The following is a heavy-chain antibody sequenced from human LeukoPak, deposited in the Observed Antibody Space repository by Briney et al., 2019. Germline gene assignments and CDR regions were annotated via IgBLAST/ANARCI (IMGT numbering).Heavy chain of an antibody. D-gene: IGHD1-20*01. CDR2: IYYSGST. CDR1: GGSISSYY. V-gene: IGHV4-59*01. CDR3: ARGPITGTPGYFDY. Sequence: SETLSLTCTVSGGSISSYYWSWIRQPPGKGPEWHGYIYYSGSTNYNPPLKSRVTISVDTSKNQFSLKLSSVTAADTAVYYCARGPITGTPGYFDYWGQGTLVTVSS. J-gene: IGHJ4*02.